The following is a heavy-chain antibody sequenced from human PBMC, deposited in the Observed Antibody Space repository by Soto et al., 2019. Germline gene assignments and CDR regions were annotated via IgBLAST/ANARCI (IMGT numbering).Heavy chain of an antibody. CDR1: GGSISSYY. D-gene: IGHD3-10*01. Sequence: QVQLQESGPGLVKPSETLSLTCTVSGGSISSYYWSWIRQPPGKGLEWIGYIYYSGSTNYNPSLKSRVTISVDTSKNQFSLKLSSVTAADTAVYYCARDRGGTSRWGQGTLVTVSS. CDR2: IYYSGST. J-gene: IGHJ4*02. CDR3: ARDRGGTSR. V-gene: IGHV4-59*01.